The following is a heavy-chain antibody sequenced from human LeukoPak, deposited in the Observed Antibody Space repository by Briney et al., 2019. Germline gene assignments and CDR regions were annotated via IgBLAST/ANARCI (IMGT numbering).Heavy chain of an antibody. D-gene: IGHD2-2*01. J-gene: IGHJ5*02. CDR1: GFTFSAYN. Sequence: GGSLRLSCAASGFTFSAYNMIWVRQAPGKGLEWVSGINGGGGGGTFHADSVRGRFTISRDNSKNTLYLQMSSLRAEDTAVYYCAASLPYIVVVPAAKGPFGSWGQGTLVTVSS. CDR2: INGGGGGGT. CDR3: AASLPYIVVVPAAKGPFGS. V-gene: IGHV3-23*01.